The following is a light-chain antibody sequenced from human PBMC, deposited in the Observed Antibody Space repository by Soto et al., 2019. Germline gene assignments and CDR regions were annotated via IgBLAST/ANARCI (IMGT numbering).Light chain of an antibody. Sequence: QSLLTQPASVSGSPGQSITISCTGTNSDVGSYNLVSWYQHLPGKAPKLIIYEGSRWPSGISSRFSGSKSGNTASLTISGLQAEDEADYYCFSYTGSRTFVVGNGTKVTVL. J-gene: IGLJ1*01. CDR1: NSDVGSYNL. CDR2: EGS. CDR3: FSYTGSRTFV. V-gene: IGLV2-23*01.